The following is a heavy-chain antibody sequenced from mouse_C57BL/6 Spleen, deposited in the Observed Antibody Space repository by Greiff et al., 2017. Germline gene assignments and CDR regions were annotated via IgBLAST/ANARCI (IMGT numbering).Heavy chain of an antibody. CDR2: IDPSDSYT. J-gene: IGHJ1*03. CDR3: ARGQHYYGSSYGYFDV. CDR1: GYTFTSYW. Sequence: QVQLQQPGAELVMPGASVKLSCKASGYTFTSYWMHWVKQRPGQGLEWIGEIDPSDSYTNYNQKFKGKSTLTVDKSSSTAYMQLSSLTSEDSAVYYCARGQHYYGSSYGYFDVGGTGTTVTVSS. V-gene: IGHV1-69*01. D-gene: IGHD1-1*01.